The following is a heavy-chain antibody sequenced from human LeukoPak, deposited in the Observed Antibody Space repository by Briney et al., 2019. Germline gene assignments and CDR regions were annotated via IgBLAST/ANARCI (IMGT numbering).Heavy chain of an antibody. Sequence: GGSLRLSCAASGFTFSSYGMHWVRQAPGKGLEWVAVISYDGSNKYYADSVKGRFTISRDNSKNTLYLQMNSLRAEDTAVYYCAKDLFGYYDSSGGVSPYTWGQGTLVTVSS. CDR3: AKDLFGYYDSSGGVSPYT. CDR1: GFTFSSYG. V-gene: IGHV3-30*18. J-gene: IGHJ5*02. D-gene: IGHD3-22*01. CDR2: ISYDGSNK.